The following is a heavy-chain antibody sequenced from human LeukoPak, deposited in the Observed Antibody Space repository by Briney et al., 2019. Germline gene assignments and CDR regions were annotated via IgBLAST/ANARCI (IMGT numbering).Heavy chain of an antibody. CDR2: IYHSGST. J-gene: IGHJ4*02. V-gene: IGHV4-38-2*02. D-gene: IGHD6-13*01. Sequence: SSETLSLTCTVSGYSISSGYYWGWIRQPPGKGLEWIGSIYHSGSTYYNPSLKSRVTISVDTSKNQFSLKLSSVTAADTAVYYCARGVAAADPYYFDYWGQGTLVTVSS. CDR3: ARGVAAADPYYFDY. CDR1: GYSISSGYY.